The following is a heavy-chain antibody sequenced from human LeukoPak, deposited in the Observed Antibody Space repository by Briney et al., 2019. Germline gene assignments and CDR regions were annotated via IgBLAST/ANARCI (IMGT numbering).Heavy chain of an antibody. V-gene: IGHV4-59*01. Sequence: PSETLSLTCTVSGDSISNYYWSWIRQSPGKGLEWIGYIYYRGGTLYNPSLKNRVTISLGTSKKHYSLTLTSVTAADTAIYFCARDACTGGTCSDTFDVWGQGTMVSVSS. CDR3: ARDACTGGTCSDTFDV. D-gene: IGHD2-8*02. CDR1: GDSISNYY. CDR2: IYYRGGT. J-gene: IGHJ3*01.